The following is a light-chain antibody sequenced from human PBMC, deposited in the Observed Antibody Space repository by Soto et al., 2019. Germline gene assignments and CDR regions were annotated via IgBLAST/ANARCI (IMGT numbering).Light chain of an antibody. CDR3: SSYAGSNNFV. CDR2: EVS. J-gene: IGLJ1*01. Sequence: QSALTQPPSASGSPGQSVTISCTGTSSDVGGYNYVSWYQQHPGKAPKLMIYEVSKRPSGVPDRFPGSKSGNTASLTVSGLQAEDEADYYCSSYAGSNNFVFGTGTKLTVL. CDR1: SSDVGGYNY. V-gene: IGLV2-8*01.